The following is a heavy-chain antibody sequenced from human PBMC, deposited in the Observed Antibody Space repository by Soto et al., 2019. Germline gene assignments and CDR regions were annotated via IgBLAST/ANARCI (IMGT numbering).Heavy chain of an antibody. D-gene: IGHD2-2*01. CDR2: IYPGDSDT. CDR1: GYSFTRYW. J-gene: IGHJ6*03. Sequence: ESLKLSCTGSGYSFTRYWIGWVRQMPGKGLEWMGIIYPGDSDTRYSPSFQGQVTISADKSISTAYLQWSSLKASDTAMYYCARLGCSSTSCYYYYYMDVWGKGTTVTVSS. V-gene: IGHV5-51*01. CDR3: ARLGCSSTSCYYYYYMDV.